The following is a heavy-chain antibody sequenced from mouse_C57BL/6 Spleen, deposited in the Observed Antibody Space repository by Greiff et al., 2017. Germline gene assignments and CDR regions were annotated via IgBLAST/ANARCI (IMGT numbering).Heavy chain of an antibody. J-gene: IGHJ3*01. V-gene: IGHV1-7*01. D-gene: IGHD2-4*01. CDR2: INPSSGYT. CDR3: ARSRRDDDGEAWFAY. CDR1: GYTFTSYW. Sequence: QVQLKESGAELAKPGASVKLSCKASGYTFTSYWMHWVKQRPGQGLEWIGYINPSSGYTKYNQKFKDKATLTADKSSSTAYMQLSSLTYEDSAVYYCARSRRDDDGEAWFAYWGQGTLVTVSA.